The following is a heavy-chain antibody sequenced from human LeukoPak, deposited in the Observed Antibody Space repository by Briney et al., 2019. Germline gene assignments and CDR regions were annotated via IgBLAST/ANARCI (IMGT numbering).Heavy chain of an antibody. V-gene: IGHV1-46*01. J-gene: IGHJ5*02. CDR3: ARDPSSGPSDNWFDP. CDR2: INPSGGST. CDR1: GYTFTNYA. Sequence: ASVKVSCKASGYTFTNYAINWVRQAPGQGLEWMGIINPSGGSTSYAQKFQGRVTMTRDTSTSTVYMELSSLRSEDTAVYYCARDPSSGPSDNWFDPWGQGTLVTVSS. D-gene: IGHD6-19*01.